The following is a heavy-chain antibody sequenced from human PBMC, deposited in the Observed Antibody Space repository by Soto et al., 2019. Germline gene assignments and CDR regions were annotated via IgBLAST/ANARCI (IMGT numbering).Heavy chain of an antibody. CDR2: IDPTDSFT. CDR1: GYNFTSYW. Sequence: EVQLVQPGAEAKKPGESLRISCKGSGYNFTSYWIIWVRQMPGKGLEWMGNIDPTDSFTNYSPSFQGHVTISTDKSMSTAYLQWGTLKASDTAMYYCARRGYDFWSGLDVWGQGTTVTISS. J-gene: IGHJ6*02. CDR3: ARRGYDFWSGLDV. D-gene: IGHD3-3*01. V-gene: IGHV5-10-1*03.